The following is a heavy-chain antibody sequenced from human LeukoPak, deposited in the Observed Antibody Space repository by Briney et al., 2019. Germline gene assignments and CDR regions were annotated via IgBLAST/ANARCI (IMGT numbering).Heavy chain of an antibody. CDR3: ACLGVPGSYKHFFDY. Sequence: GGSLRLSCAASGFTFSNYAMNWVRQAPGKGLEWVSAISGSGAATFNADSVKGRFTISRDNSKNTLYLQMNSLRAEDTALYYCACLGVPGSYKHFFDYWGQGTLVTVSS. V-gene: IGHV3-23*01. CDR1: GFTFSNYA. CDR2: ISGSGAAT. J-gene: IGHJ4*02. D-gene: IGHD3-10*01.